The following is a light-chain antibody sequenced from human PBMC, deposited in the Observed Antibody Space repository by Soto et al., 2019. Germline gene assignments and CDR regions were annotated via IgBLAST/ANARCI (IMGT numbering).Light chain of an antibody. CDR3: QQSYSTPPT. CDR1: QSISSY. V-gene: IGKV1-39*01. Sequence: DIQMTQSPSALSASVGGRVTSTCRASQSISSYFNWYQQKPGKAPNLLIYAASSLQSGVPSRFSGSGSGTDFTLTISSLQPEDFATYYCQQSYSTPPTFGQGTTGDIK. J-gene: IGKJ1*01. CDR2: AAS.